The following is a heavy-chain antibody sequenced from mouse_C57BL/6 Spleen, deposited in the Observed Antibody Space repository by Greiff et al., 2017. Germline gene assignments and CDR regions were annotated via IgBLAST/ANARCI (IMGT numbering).Heavy chain of an antibody. CDR1: GYTFTSYW. D-gene: IGHD2-3*01. V-gene: IGHV1-53*01. CDR2: INPSNGGT. Sequence: QVQLQQPGTELVKPGASVKLSCKASGYTFTSYWMHWVKQRPGQGLEWIGNINPSNGGTNYNEKFKSKATLTVDNSSRTASMQLCSLTSEDSAVYYGARVYDDADYYAMDYWGQGTSVTVSS. CDR3: ARVYDDADYYAMDY. J-gene: IGHJ4*01.